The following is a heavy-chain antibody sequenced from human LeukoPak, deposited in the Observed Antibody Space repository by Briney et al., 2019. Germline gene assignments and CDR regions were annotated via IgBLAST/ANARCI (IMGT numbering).Heavy chain of an antibody. D-gene: IGHD1-26*01. CDR3: ARALVGATAWFDY. CDR1: GGSISSYY. J-gene: IGHJ4*02. CDR2: IYYSGGT. V-gene: IGHV4-59*01. Sequence: KPSETLSLTCTVSGGSISSYYWSWIRQPPGKGLEWIGYIYYSGGTNYNPSLKSRVTISVDTSKNQFSLKLSSVTAADTAVYYCARALVGATAWFDYWGQGTLVTVSS.